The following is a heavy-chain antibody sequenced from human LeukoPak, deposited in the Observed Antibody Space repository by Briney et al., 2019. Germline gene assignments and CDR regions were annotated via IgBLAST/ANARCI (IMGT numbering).Heavy chain of an antibody. J-gene: IGHJ6*02. CDR2: ISWNGGSI. Sequence: GGSLRLSCVASGFTFSEYAMNWVRQAPGKGLEWVSGISWNGGSIGYADSVKGRFTISRDNAKNSLYLQMNSLRAEDTALYYCAKDSCFISSSCYSPCYYYYCRDVWGQGTAVSVSS. CDR1: GFTFSEYA. V-gene: IGHV3-9*01. CDR3: AKDSCFISSSCYSPCYYYYCRDV. D-gene: IGHD2-2*01.